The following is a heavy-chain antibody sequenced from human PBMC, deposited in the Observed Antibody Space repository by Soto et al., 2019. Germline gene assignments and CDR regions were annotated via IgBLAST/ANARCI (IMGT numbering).Heavy chain of an antibody. D-gene: IGHD2-8*01. V-gene: IGHV1-2*04. CDR1: GYSFTDYH. CDR2: INPKSGGT. CDR3: ARGDSTDCSNGVCSFFYNHDMDV. J-gene: IGHJ6*02. Sequence: ASVKVSCKASGYSFTDYHIHWVRQAPGQGLEWLGRINPKSGGTSTAQKFQGWVTMATDTSISTASMELTRLTSDDTASYYCARGDSTDCSNGVCSFFYNHDMDVWGQ.